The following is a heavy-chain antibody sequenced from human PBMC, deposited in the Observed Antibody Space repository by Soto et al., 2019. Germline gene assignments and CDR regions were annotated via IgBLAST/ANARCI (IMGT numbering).Heavy chain of an antibody. J-gene: IGHJ4*02. V-gene: IGHV4-61*05. CDR1: GGSISSSSYY. CDR2: IYYSGST. D-gene: IGHD1-26*01. Sequence: SETLSLTCTVSGGSISSSSYYWGWIRQPPGKGLDWIGYIYYSGSTNYNPSLKSRVTISVDTSKNEFSLKLSSMTAADTAVYYCARGRPWELYDYWGQGTLVTVSS. CDR3: ARGRPWELYDY.